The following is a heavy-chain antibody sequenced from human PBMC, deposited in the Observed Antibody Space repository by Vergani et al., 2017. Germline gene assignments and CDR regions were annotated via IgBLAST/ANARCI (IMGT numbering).Heavy chain of an antibody. CDR2: IYYSGST. Sequence: QVQLQESGPGLVKPSETLSLTCTVSGGSISSYYWSWIRQRPGKGLEWIGYIYYSGSTNYNPSLKGRVTISVDTSKNQFSLKLSSVTAADTAVYYCAVSQGILYYPGGSFDYWGQGTLVTVSS. CDR1: GGSISSYY. D-gene: IGHD2-8*01. CDR3: AVSQGILYYPGGSFDY. J-gene: IGHJ4*02. V-gene: IGHV4-59*01.